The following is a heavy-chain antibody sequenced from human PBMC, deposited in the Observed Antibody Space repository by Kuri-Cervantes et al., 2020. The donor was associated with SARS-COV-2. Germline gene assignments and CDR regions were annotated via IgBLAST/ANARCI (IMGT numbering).Heavy chain of an antibody. CDR1: VYTFTGYY. D-gene: IGHD2-21*01. CDR3: ARNNLWLDYYYMDV. V-gene: IGHV1-2*02. CDR2: INPNSGGT. J-gene: IGHJ6*03. Sequence: ASVKVSCKASVYTFTGYYMHWVRQAPGQGLEWMGWINPNSGGTNYAQKFQGRVTMTRDTSISTAYMELSRLRSDDTAVYYCARNNLWLDYYYMDVWGKGTTVTVSS.